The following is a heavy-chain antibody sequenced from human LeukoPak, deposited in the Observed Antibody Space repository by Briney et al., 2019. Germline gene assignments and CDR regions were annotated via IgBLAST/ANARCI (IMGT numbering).Heavy chain of an antibody. J-gene: IGHJ4*02. CDR3: AREGAVAGRYYLDY. CDR2: IKQDGSEM. CDR1: GFTFTSHW. V-gene: IGHV3-7*01. D-gene: IGHD6-19*01. Sequence: GGSLRLSCAASGFTFTSHWMSWVRQAPGKGLEWVANIKQDGSEMYCVDSVKGRFTISRDNAKNSLYLQMNSLRAEDTAVYYCAREGAVAGRYYLDYWGQGTLVTVSS.